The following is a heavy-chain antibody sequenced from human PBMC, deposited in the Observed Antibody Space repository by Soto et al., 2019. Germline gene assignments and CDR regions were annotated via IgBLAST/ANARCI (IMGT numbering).Heavy chain of an antibody. V-gene: IGHV4-38-2*01. D-gene: IGHD1-26*01. J-gene: IGHJ4*02. CDR3: ARLVGGTTIDY. Sequence: CAVSGYSISGGYYWGWIRQPPGKGLEWIGSINHSGSTYYNPSLKSRVTISVDTSKNQFSLKLSSVTAADTAVYYCARLVGGTTIDYWGQGTLVTVSS. CDR2: INHSGST. CDR1: GYSISGGYY.